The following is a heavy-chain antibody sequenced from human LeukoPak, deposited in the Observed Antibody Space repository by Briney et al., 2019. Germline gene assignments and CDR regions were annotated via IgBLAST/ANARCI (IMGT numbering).Heavy chain of an antibody. Sequence: ASVKVSCKASGYTFTSSYMYWVRQAPGQGLEWMGIINPGGSDTSYAQKFQGRVTMTRDTSTSTVYMELSSLRSEDTAVYYCARGASGELLRVSFDYWGQGTLVTVSS. J-gene: IGHJ4*02. V-gene: IGHV1-46*01. D-gene: IGHD1-26*01. CDR3: ARGASGELLRVSFDY. CDR1: GYTFTSSY. CDR2: INPGGSDT.